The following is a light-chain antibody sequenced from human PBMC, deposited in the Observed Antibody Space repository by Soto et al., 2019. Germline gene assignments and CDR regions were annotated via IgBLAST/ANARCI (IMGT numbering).Light chain of an antibody. V-gene: IGKV3-15*01. CDR3: QQYGSSQWT. J-gene: IGKJ1*01. CDR1: QSINSN. Sequence: EVLMTHSPXTLSXXPXDXATLSCGASQSINSNLAWYQQQPGQAPRLLIYAASTRATAVPDRFSGSGSGTDFTLTITSLQSDDFAVYFCQQYGSSQWTFGQGTKVDIK. CDR2: AAS.